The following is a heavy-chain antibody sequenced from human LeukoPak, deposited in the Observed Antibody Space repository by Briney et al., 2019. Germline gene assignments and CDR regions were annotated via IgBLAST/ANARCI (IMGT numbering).Heavy chain of an antibody. J-gene: IGHJ4*02. CDR3: AKDTGYSYGSSYYFDY. V-gene: IGHV3-9*01. Sequence: GGSLRLSCAASGFTFDDYAMHWVRQAPGKGLEWVSGISWNSGSIGYADSVKGRFTITRDNAKNSLYLQMNSLRAEDTALYYCAKDTGYSYGSSYYFDYWGQGTLVTVSS. CDR2: ISWNSGSI. CDR1: GFTFDDYA. D-gene: IGHD5-18*01.